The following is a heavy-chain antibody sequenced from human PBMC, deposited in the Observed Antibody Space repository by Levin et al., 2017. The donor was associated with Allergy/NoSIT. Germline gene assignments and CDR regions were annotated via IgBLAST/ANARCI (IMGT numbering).Heavy chain of an antibody. J-gene: IGHJ4*02. D-gene: IGHD6-13*01. CDR3: AKELAAAGSDTSDY. V-gene: IGHV3-23*01. CDR2: ISGSGGST. CDR1: GFTFSSYA. Sequence: GESLKISCAASGFTFSSYAMSWVRQAPGKGLEWVSAISGSGGSTYYADSVKGRFTISRDNSKNTLYLQMNSLRAEDTAVYYCAKELAAAGSDTSDYWGQGTLVTVSS.